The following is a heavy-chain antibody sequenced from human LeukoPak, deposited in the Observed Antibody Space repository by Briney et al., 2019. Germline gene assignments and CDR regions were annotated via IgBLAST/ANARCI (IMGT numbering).Heavy chain of an antibody. V-gene: IGHV4-59*01. Sequence: PSETLSLTCTVSGGSISSYYWSWIRQPPGKGLEWIGYIYYSGSTDYNPSLKSRVTISVDTSKNQFSLKLSSVTAADTAVYYCARGGTSWRYFDYWGQGTLVTVSS. CDR2: IYYSGST. D-gene: IGHD2-2*01. CDR1: GGSISSYY. CDR3: ARGGTSWRYFDY. J-gene: IGHJ4*02.